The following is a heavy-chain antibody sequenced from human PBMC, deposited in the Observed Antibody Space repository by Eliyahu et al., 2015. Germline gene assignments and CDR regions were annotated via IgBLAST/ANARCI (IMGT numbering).Heavy chain of an antibody. Sequence: QLQLQESGPGLVKPSETLSLTCTVXGGSISSSRYYWGWXRQPPGKGLEWIGSIYYSGSTYYNPSLKSRVTISVDTSKNQFSLKLSSVTAADTAVYYCARYLRSNYYYDSSGYRTPFGAFDIWGQGTMVTVSS. V-gene: IGHV4-39*01. CDR3: ARYLRSNYYYDSSGYRTPFGAFDI. CDR1: GGSISSSRYY. CDR2: IYYSGST. D-gene: IGHD3-22*01. J-gene: IGHJ3*02.